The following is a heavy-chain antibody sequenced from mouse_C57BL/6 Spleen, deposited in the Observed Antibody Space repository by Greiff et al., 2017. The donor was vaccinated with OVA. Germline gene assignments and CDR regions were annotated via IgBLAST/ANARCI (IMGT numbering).Heavy chain of an antibody. J-gene: IGHJ1*03. Sequence: DVHLVESGGGLVKPGGSLKLSCAASGFTFSDYGMHWVRQAPEKGLEWVAYISSGSSTIYYADTVKGRFTISRDNAKNTLFLQMTSLRSEDTAMYYCARSDGSHWYFDVWGTGTTVTVSS. CDR2: ISSGSSTI. D-gene: IGHD2-3*01. CDR3: ARSDGSHWYFDV. V-gene: IGHV5-17*01. CDR1: GFTFSDYG.